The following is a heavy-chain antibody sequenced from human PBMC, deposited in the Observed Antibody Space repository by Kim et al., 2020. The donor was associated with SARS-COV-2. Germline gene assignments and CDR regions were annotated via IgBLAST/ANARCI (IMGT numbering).Heavy chain of an antibody. CDR3: TPLRGSGYDRFDP. D-gene: IGHD5-12*01. CDR1: GFNFSNAW. V-gene: IGHV3-15*01. Sequence: GGSLRLSCAASGFNFSNAWMSWVRQAPGKGLEWIGHIKSKTDGGTTDYAAPVKGRFTISRDDSRNTLYLQMNRLKTEDTAVYYCTPLRGSGYDRFDPWGRGHLVTV. CDR2: IKSKTDGGTT. J-gene: IGHJ5*02.